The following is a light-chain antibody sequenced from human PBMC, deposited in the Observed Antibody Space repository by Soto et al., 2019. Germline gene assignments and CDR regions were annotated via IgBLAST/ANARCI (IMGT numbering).Light chain of an antibody. CDR1: SGHSTYA. Sequence: QSVVTQSPSASASLGASVKLTCTLSSGHSTYAIAWHQQQSEKGPRFLMKINYDGTHSKGDGFFDRFSGSSSGAERHLTLSRLQSEDEAHYYCQSLGTGIQVFGGGTKLTVL. CDR2: INYDGTH. V-gene: IGLV4-69*01. CDR3: QSLGTGIQV. J-gene: IGLJ3*02.